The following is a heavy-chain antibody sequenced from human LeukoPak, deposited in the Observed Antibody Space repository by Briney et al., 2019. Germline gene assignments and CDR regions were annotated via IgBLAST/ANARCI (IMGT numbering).Heavy chain of an antibody. J-gene: IGHJ3*02. D-gene: IGHD4-17*01. Sequence: GASVKVSCKTSGYTFTGYYMHWVRQAPGQGLEWMGRINPNSGGTNYVQKFQGRVTMTRDTSISTAYMEMSRLRSDDTAVYYCARGYGHFNAFDIWGQGTMVTVSS. V-gene: IGHV1-2*06. CDR2: INPNSGGT. CDR3: ARGYGHFNAFDI. CDR1: GYTFTGYY.